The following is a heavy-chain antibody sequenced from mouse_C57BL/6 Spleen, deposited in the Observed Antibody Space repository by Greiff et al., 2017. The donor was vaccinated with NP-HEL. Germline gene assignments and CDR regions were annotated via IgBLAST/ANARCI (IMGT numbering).Heavy chain of an antibody. V-gene: IGHV1-15*01. Sequence: LVESGAELVRPGASVTLSCKASGYTFTDYEMHWVKQTPVHGLEWIGAIDPETGGTAYNQKFKGKAILTADKSSSTAYMELRSLTSEDSAVYYCTRPITTVVARYFDVWGTGTTVTVSS. J-gene: IGHJ1*03. D-gene: IGHD1-1*01. CDR2: IDPETGGT. CDR1: GYTFTDYE. CDR3: TRPITTVVARYFDV.